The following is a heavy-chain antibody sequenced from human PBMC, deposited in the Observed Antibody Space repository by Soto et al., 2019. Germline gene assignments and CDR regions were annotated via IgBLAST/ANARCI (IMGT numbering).Heavy chain of an antibody. V-gene: IGHV3-23*01. J-gene: IGHJ6*03. CDR1: GFTFSSYA. CDR3: AKGHRSYYYYYMDV. CDR2: ISGSGGST. Sequence: EVQLLESGGGLVQPGGSLRLSCAASGFTFSSYAMSWVRQAPGKGLEWVSAISGSGGSTYYADSVKGRFSISRDNSKNTLYLQMNSLRAEDTAVYYCAKGHRSYYYYYMDVWGKGTTVTVSS.